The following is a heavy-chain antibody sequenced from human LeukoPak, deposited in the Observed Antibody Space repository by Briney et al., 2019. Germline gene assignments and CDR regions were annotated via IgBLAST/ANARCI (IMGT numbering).Heavy chain of an antibody. CDR2: IYPGDSNT. V-gene: IGHV5-51*01. Sequence: GESLKISCKASEYSFTSYWIGWVRHMPGKGVEWMGIIYPGDSNTKYSPSFQGQVTTPATKSISTAYLQWSSLKASDTAMYYCARRTPTPTAFDYWGQGTLVTVSS. CDR1: EYSFTSYW. J-gene: IGHJ4*02. D-gene: IGHD4-17*01. CDR3: ARRTPTPTAFDY.